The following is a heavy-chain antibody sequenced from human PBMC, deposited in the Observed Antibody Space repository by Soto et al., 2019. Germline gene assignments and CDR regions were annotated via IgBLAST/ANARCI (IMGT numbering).Heavy chain of an antibody. J-gene: IGHJ4*02. Sequence: KASETLSLTCTVSGGSISSYYWSWIRQPPGKGLEWIGYIYYTGSTIYNSSLKSRITISLDTSKNQFSLQVRSVTAADTAVYYCAREVGASPDYFDYWGQGTLVTVSS. CDR1: GGSISSYY. CDR3: AREVGASPDYFDY. V-gene: IGHV4-59*01. D-gene: IGHD1-26*01. CDR2: IYYTGST.